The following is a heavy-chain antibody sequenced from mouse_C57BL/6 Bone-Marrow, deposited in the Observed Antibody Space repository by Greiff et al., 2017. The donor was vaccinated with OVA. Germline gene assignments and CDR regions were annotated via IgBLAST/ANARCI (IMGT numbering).Heavy chain of an antibody. Sequence: EVKLVESGGGLVQPGESLKLSCESNEYEFPSHDMSWVRKTPEKRLELVAAINSDGGSTYYPDTMERRFIISRDNTKKTLYLQLSSLRSEDTALDYCARNYYDYDGGYWGQGTTLTVSS. CDR1: EYEFPSHD. J-gene: IGHJ2*01. CDR3: ARNYYDYDGGY. CDR2: INSDGGST. V-gene: IGHV5-2*01. D-gene: IGHD2-4*01.